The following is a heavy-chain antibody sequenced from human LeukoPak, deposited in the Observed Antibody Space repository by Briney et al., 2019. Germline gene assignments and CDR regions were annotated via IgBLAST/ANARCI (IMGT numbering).Heavy chain of an antibody. Sequence: GESLQISCKGSGYGFTSYWIAWVRQMPGKGLEWMGIIYPGDSDTRYSPSFQGQVTISADKCFNTAYLQWSSLKASDTAMYYCARLSIVGATLNYFDYWGQGTLVTVSS. CDR1: GYGFTSYW. CDR2: IYPGDSDT. V-gene: IGHV5-51*01. J-gene: IGHJ4*02. D-gene: IGHD1-26*01. CDR3: ARLSIVGATLNYFDY.